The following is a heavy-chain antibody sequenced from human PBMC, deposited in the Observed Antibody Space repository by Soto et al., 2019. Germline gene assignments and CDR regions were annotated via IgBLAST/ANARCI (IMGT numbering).Heavy chain of an antibody. Sequence: SETLSLTCTVSGGSISSSSYYWGWTRQPPWKGLEWIGSIYYSGSTYYKPSLTSRVTISVDTSKNQFSLKLSSVTASETAVYYCARHVTPPFLRDFDWHRVWFDPWGQGTLVTVSS. CDR2: IYYSGST. V-gene: IGHV4-39*01. CDR3: ARHVTPPFLRDFDWHRVWFDP. CDR1: GGSISSSSYY. J-gene: IGHJ5*02. D-gene: IGHD3-9*01.